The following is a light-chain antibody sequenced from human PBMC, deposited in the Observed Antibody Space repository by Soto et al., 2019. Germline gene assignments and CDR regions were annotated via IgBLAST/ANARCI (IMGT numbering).Light chain of an antibody. Sequence: IVLTQSPGTLSLSPGERATLSCKASQSVSSNFLAWYQRKPGQAPRLLIYGASYRATDIAYRFSGSGSGTDFTLTITRLEPEDFAVYYCQQYGTSPRTFGQGTKVEI. J-gene: IGKJ1*01. CDR1: QSVSSNF. CDR3: QQYGTSPRT. V-gene: IGKV3-20*01. CDR2: GAS.